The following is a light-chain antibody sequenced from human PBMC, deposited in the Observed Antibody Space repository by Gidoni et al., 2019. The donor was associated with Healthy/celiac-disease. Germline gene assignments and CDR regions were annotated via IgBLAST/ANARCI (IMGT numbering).Light chain of an antibody. V-gene: IGLV1-47*01. J-gene: IGLJ2*01. CDR2: RNK. CDR1: SSNIGSNY. Sequence: QPVLTQPPPASGTPGPRVTISCSGSSSNIGSNYVYWYQQIPGTAPKLIISRNKQRPSGVPDRFSGSKSGTSASLAISGLRSEDEADYYCAAWDDSLSAVVFGGGTKLTVL. CDR3: AAWDDSLSAVV.